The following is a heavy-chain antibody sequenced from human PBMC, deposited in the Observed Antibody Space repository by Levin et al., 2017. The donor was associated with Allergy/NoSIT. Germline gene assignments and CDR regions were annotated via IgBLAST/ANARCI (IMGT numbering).Heavy chain of an antibody. CDR3: AGTRYSSSWPTPWD. CDR2: ISSSSSTI. Sequence: GESLKISCAASGFTFSSYSMNWVRQAPGKGLEWVSYISSSSSTIYYADSVKGRFTISRDNAKNSLYLQMNSLRDEDTAVYYCAGTRYSSSWPTPWDWGQGTLVTVSS. J-gene: IGHJ4*02. CDR1: GFTFSSYS. D-gene: IGHD6-13*01. V-gene: IGHV3-48*02.